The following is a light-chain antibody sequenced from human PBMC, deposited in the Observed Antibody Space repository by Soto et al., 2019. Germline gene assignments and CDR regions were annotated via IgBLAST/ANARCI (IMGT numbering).Light chain of an antibody. CDR1: SSNIGAGYD. CDR2: GNS. CDR3: QSYDSSLSYVG. Sequence: QAVLTQPPSVSGAPGQRVTISCTGSSSNIGAGYDVHWYQQLPGTAPKLLIYGNSNRPSGVPDRFSGSKSGTSASLAITGLQAEDEADYYCQSYDSSLSYVGFGGGTKLTVL. V-gene: IGLV1-40*01. J-gene: IGLJ2*01.